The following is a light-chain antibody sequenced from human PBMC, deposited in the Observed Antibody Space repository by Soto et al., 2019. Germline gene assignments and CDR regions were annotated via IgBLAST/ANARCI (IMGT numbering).Light chain of an antibody. CDR1: QSFINR. CDR3: QQRLSLPTT. V-gene: IGKV3-11*01. Sequence: IVLTKSPSTLSCPLRERASLSCSASQSFINRLGWYQQKPGQAPRLLICATSSRASGLPARCSGSCSGTDFTLTISSLDPEDVAVYCCQQRLSLPTTFGQGTRLEIK. J-gene: IGKJ5*01. CDR2: ATS.